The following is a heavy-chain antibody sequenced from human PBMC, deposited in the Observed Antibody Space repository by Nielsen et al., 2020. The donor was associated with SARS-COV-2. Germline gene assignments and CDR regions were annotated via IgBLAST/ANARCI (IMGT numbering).Heavy chain of an antibody. CDR1: GFTFSSYS. Sequence: GGSLRLSCAASGFTFSSYSMNWVRQAPGKGLEWVSSISSSSSYIYYADSVKGRFTISRDNAKNSLYLQMNSLGAEDTAVYYCARDLWYSSSWIGYWGQGTLVTVSS. D-gene: IGHD6-13*01. V-gene: IGHV3-21*01. J-gene: IGHJ4*01. CDR3: ARDLWYSSSWIGY. CDR2: ISSSSSYI.